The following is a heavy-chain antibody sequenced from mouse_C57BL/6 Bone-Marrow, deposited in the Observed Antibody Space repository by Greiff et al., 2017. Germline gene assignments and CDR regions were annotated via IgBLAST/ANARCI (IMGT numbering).Heavy chain of an antibody. CDR1: GYTFTSYW. CDR3: ARSAIYYDYFAWFAY. D-gene: IGHD2-4*01. J-gene: IGHJ3*01. V-gene: IGHV1-7*01. CDR2: INPSSGYT. Sequence: SGAELAKPGASVKLSCKASGYTFTSYWLHWVKQRSGQGLEWIGYINPSSGYTKSNQKFKDKATLTADKSSSTAYMQLSSLTYEDSSVYYCARSAIYYDYFAWFAYWGQGTLVTVSA.